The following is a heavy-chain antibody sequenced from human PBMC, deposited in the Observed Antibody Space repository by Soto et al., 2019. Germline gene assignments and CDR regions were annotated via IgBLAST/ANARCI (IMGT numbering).Heavy chain of an antibody. CDR2: TYYRSKWYN. Sequence: SQTLSLTCGISGDSVSSNSGVWNWIKQSPSRGLEWLGRTYYRSKWYNEYAVYVKSRITINPDTSRNQFSLQLNSVTPEDTAVYYCARGIGEVHPSLECWRQGTLVT. V-gene: IGHV6-1*01. D-gene: IGHD1-1*01. J-gene: IGHJ4*02. CDR3: ARGIGEVHPSLEC. CDR1: GDSVSSNSGV.